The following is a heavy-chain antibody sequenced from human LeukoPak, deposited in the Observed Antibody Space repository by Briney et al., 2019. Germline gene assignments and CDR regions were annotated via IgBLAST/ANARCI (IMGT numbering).Heavy chain of an antibody. V-gene: IGHV3-30-3*01. D-gene: IGHD3-22*01. CDR1: GFTFSSYA. CDR3: ARDSSGYRDY. CDR2: ISYDGSNK. Sequence: GGSLRLSCAASGFTFSSYAMHWVRQAPGKGLGWVAVISYDGSNKYYADSVKGRFTISRDNSKNTLYLQMNSLRAEDTAVYYCARDSSGYRDYWGQGTLVTVSS. J-gene: IGHJ4*02.